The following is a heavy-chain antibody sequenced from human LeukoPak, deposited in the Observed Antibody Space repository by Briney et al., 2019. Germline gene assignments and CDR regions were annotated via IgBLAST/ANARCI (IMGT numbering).Heavy chain of an antibody. CDR2: ITSSSSYI. J-gene: IGHJ4*02. CDR1: GFTFNSYA. V-gene: IGHV3-21*01. CDR3: ARSYSSSRGTFDY. D-gene: IGHD6-6*01. Sequence: GGSLRLSCAASGFTFNSYAMSWVRQAPGKGLEWVSSITSSSSYIYYADSVKGRFTISRDNAKNSLYLQMNSLRAEDTAVYYCARSYSSSRGTFDYWGQGTLVTVSS.